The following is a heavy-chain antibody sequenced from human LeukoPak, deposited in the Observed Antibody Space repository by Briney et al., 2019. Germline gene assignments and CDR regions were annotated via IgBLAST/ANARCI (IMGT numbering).Heavy chain of an antibody. CDR3: ARDLEMATTLYWYFDL. J-gene: IGHJ2*01. Sequence: SVTVSCKASGYTFTGYYMHWVRQAPGQGLEWMGRIIPIFGIANSAQKFQGRVTITADKSTNTAYMELSSLRSEDTAVYYCARDLEMATTLYWYFDLWGRGTLVTVSS. CDR2: IIPIFGIA. CDR1: GYTFTGYY. V-gene: IGHV1-69*04. D-gene: IGHD5-24*01.